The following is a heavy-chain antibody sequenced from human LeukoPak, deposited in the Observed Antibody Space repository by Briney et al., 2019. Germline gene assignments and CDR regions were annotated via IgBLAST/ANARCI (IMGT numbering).Heavy chain of an antibody. D-gene: IGHD3-3*01. CDR1: GYTFTSYA. CDR3: ARDKFLEWSSGFYGMDV. CDR2: INPISGTA. V-gene: IGHV1-69*13. Sequence: SVKVSCKASGYTFTSYAMHWVRQAPGQGLEWMGGINPISGTANYAQKFQGKVTITADESTSTAYMELSSLRSEDTAVYYCARDKFLEWSSGFYGMDVWGQGTTVMVSS. J-gene: IGHJ6*02.